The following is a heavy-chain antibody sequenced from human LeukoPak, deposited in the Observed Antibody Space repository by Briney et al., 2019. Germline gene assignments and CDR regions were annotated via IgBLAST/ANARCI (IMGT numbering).Heavy chain of an antibody. D-gene: IGHD3-3*01. Sequence: ASVKVSCKVSGYTLTELSMHWVRQAPGKGLEWMGGFDPEDGETIYAQKFQGTVTMTEDTSTDTAYMELSSLRSEDTAVYYCATLSLHHVRSGLSPFIRFLGWFDPWGQGTLVTVSS. V-gene: IGHV1-24*01. CDR1: GYTLTELS. CDR3: ATLSLHHVRSGLSPFIRFLGWFDP. CDR2: FDPEDGET. J-gene: IGHJ5*02.